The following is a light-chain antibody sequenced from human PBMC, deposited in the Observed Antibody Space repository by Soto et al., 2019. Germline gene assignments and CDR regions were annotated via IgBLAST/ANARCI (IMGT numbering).Light chain of an antibody. V-gene: IGKV3-15*01. Sequence: EVVMTQSPATLSMSPGERATLSCRASQSISINLAWYQQKPGQAPRLLIYGASTRVTGIPARFSGGGSGAEFTLTISSLQFEDFAVYYCQQFHRWPITFGQGTRLEIK. J-gene: IGKJ5*01. CDR1: QSISIN. CDR3: QQFHRWPIT. CDR2: GAS.